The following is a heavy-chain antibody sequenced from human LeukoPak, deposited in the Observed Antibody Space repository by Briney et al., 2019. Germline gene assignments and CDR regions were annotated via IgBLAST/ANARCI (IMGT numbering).Heavy chain of an antibody. CDR1: GLSFDDYG. CDR3: ARLGDGYTMFDY. Sequence: GGSLRLSCAASGLSFDDYGMSWVRQAPGKGLEWVSGINWNGGSTLYADSVKGRFTVSRDNAKNSLYLQMKSLRAEDTALYYCARLGDGYTMFDYWGRGTLVTVSS. J-gene: IGHJ4*02. CDR2: INWNGGST. D-gene: IGHD5-24*01. V-gene: IGHV3-20*04.